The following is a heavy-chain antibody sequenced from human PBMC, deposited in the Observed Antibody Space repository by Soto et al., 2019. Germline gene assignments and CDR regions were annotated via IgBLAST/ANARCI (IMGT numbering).Heavy chain of an antibody. J-gene: IGHJ5*02. V-gene: IGHV3-23*01. CDR2: ITGRGGGT. CDR1: GFTFSSYA. Sequence: LRLSCAASGFTFSSYAMSWVRQAPGKGLEWVSAITGRGGGTYYADSVKGRFTISRDNSKNTLYLQMNSLRADDTAVYYCAKEGGSEINWFDPWGQGTLVTVSS. D-gene: IGHD3-16*01. CDR3: AKEGGSEINWFDP.